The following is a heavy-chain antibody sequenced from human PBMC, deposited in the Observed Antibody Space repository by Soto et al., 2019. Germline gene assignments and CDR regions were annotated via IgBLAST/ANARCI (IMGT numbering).Heavy chain of an antibody. CDR1: GFTLSDYF. CDR2: SSNSGGYI. Sequence: PGGSLRLSCAASGFTLSDYFMAWVRQSPRQGLEWISSSSNSGGYITYADSVRGRFTISRDNAKSSLYLQMNSLRAEDSAMYYCARIQLAAYAFDIWGQGALVTVSS. J-gene: IGHJ3*02. CDR3: ARIQLAAYAFDI. V-gene: IGHV3-11*06. D-gene: IGHD6-25*01.